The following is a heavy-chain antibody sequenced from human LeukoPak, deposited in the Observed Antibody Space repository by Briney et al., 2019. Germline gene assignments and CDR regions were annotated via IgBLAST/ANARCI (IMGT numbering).Heavy chain of an antibody. J-gene: IGHJ3*02. CDR1: GYTFTGNY. D-gene: IGHD1-26*01. CDR3: ARDSSGSYRIAFDK. V-gene: IGHV1-2*02. Sequence: ASVKVSCKASGYTFTGNYIHWVRQAPGQGLEWMGWINPNSGGTNYAQKFQGRVTMTRDTSISTAYMELRRLRSDDTAVYYCARDSSGSYRIAFDKWGQGTMVTVSS. CDR2: INPNSGGT.